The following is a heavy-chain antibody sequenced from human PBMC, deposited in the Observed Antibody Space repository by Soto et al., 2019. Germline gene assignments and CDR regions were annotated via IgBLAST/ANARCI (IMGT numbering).Heavy chain of an antibody. Sequence: QVQLQESGPGLVKPSQTLSLTCTVSGGSISSGNYYWSWIRQHPGKGLEWIGYIKNRGSTYYNPSRKSRATISGDTSKHLFSLKLRCVSAADKAVYYCARVMANYLDFWGQGTLVTVAS. CDR1: GGSISSGNYY. CDR3: ARVMANYLDF. J-gene: IGHJ4*02. CDR2: IKNRGST. V-gene: IGHV4-31*03.